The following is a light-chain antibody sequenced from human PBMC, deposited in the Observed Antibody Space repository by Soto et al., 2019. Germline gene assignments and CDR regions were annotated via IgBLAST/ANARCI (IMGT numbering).Light chain of an antibody. CDR3: SSYAGSNNLV. J-gene: IGLJ2*01. V-gene: IGLV2-8*01. CDR2: EVN. Sequence: QSVLTQPPSASGSPGQSVTISCTGTSSDVGGYNSVSWYQQHPGKAPKLMIYEVNNRPSGVPDRFSGSKSGNTASLTVSGLQAEDEADYYCSSYAGSNNLVFGGGTKLTV. CDR1: SSDVGGYNS.